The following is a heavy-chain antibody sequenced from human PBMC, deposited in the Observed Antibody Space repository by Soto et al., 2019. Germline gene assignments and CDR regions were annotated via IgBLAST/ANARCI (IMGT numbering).Heavy chain of an antibody. CDR3: PKDTSYGPLTYYFDY. D-gene: IGHD5-18*01. CDR1: GLTFSSYA. J-gene: IGHJ4*01. V-gene: IGHV3-23*01. CDR2: ISGSGGST. Sequence: GGSLRLSCAASGLTFSSYAMSWVRQAPGKGLEWVSAISGSGGSTYYADSVKGRFTISRDNSKNTLYLQMNSLRAEDTAVYYCPKDTSYGPLTYYFDYWGHGTLVTVSS.